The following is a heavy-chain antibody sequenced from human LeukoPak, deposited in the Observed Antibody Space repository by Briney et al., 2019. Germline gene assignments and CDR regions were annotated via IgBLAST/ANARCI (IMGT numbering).Heavy chain of an antibody. Sequence: GGSLRLSCAASGFTFSDYYMGWIRQAPGKGLEWISYITNNGGAMFYADSLKGRLTIFRDNAKKSLYLQMNSLRPDDTALYYCARALADSRGYYLGFDYWGQGTPVTVSS. CDR2: ITNNGGAM. CDR3: ARALADSRGYYLGFDY. V-gene: IGHV3-11*04. CDR1: GFTFSDYY. D-gene: IGHD3-22*01. J-gene: IGHJ4*02.